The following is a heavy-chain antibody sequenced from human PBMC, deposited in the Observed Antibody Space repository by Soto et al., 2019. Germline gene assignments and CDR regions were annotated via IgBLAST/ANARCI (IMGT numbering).Heavy chain of an antibody. CDR2: IDPSDSYT. CDR1: GYSFTSYW. J-gene: IGHJ4*02. Sequence: PVESLKISCKGSGYSFTSYWISCVRHMPGKGLEWMGRIDPSDSYTNYSPSFQGHVTISADKSISTAYLQWSSLKAPDTAMYYCARHRILEWLSQSHNQYWGQGTLVNVS. V-gene: IGHV5-10-1*01. D-gene: IGHD3-3*01. CDR3: ARHRILEWLSQSHNQY.